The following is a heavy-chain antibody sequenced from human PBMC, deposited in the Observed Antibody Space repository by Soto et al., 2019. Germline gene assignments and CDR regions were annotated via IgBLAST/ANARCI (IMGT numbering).Heavy chain of an antibody. CDR1: GYLFTNYN. J-gene: IGHJ4*02. CDR2: INPSGGST. V-gene: IGHV1-46*01. CDR3: ARGYYDSSAYSYFVL. D-gene: IGHD3-22*01. Sequence: ASMKVSCKASGYLFTNYNMHWVRQAPGQGLEWMGIINPSGGSTSYVQQFQGRVTMTRDTSKSTVYMELSSLRSEDTAVYYWARGYYDSSAYSYFVLWGQVALVTVSS.